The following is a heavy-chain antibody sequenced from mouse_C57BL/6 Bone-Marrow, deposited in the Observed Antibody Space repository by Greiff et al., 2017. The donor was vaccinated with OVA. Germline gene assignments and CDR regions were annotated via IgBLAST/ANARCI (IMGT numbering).Heavy chain of an antibody. D-gene: IGHD1-1*01. CDR2: IDPSDSYT. CDR3: ARSHYYGSRFDY. J-gene: IGHJ2*01. CDR1: GYTFTSYW. V-gene: IGHV1-69*01. Sequence: QVQLQQSGAELVMPGASVKLSCKASGYTFTSYWMHWVKQRPGQGLEWIGEIDPSDSYTNYNQKFKGKSTLTVDKSSSTAYMQLSSLTSEDSAVYYGARSHYYGSRFDYWGQGTTLTVSS.